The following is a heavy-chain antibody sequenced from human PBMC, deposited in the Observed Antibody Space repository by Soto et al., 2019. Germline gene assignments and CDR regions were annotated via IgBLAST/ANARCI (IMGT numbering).Heavy chain of an antibody. CDR2: IKTSGDTT. D-gene: IGHD2-21*02. CDR3: TKDVTGDIGADF. V-gene: IGHV3-23*05. J-gene: IGHJ4*02. Sequence: EVQLLESGGDLVQAGGSLRLSCAASGFAFSNCAMSWVRQAPGKGLEWVSTIKTSGDTTFYADPVKGRFTTSRDDSKNTLYLQINSLRAEDTATYYCTKDVTGDIGADFWGQGTPVTVSS. CDR1: GFAFSNCA.